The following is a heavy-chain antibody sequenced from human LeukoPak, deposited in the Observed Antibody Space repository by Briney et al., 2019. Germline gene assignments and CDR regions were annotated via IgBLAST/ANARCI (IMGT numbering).Heavy chain of an antibody. V-gene: IGHV5-51*01. D-gene: IGHD3-16*01. J-gene: IGHJ5*01. CDR3: WSRPTSVGGGFDS. Sequence: GASLKISYESSGYTFTKYWIAWVRQMPGKGLEYIGIIFPDDYDTRYRPFFEGQVTISADNSISTAYLQGSRLTAPDAAIYYSWSRPTSVGGGFDSWGQGSLVTVSS. CDR2: IFPDDYDT. CDR1: GYTFTKYW.